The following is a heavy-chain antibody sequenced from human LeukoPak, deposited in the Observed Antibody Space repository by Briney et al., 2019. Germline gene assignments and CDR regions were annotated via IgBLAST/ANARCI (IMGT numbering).Heavy chain of an antibody. Sequence: SETLSLTCTVSGGSISSSSYYWGWIRQPPGKGLEWIGSIYYSGSTYYNPSLKSRVTISVDTSKNQFSLKLSSVTAADTAVYYCARGKGRRFLGATRSYYYYYYMDVWGKGTTVTVSS. CDR3: ARGKGRRFLGATRSYYYYYYMDV. CDR2: IYYSGST. J-gene: IGHJ6*03. CDR1: GGSISSSSYY. V-gene: IGHV4-39*07. D-gene: IGHD3-3*01.